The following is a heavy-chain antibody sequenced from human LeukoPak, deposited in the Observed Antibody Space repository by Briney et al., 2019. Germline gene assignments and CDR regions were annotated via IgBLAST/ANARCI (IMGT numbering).Heavy chain of an antibody. V-gene: IGHV3-30*03. CDR2: ISYDGSNK. Sequence: GRSLRLSCAASGFTFSSYGMHWVRQAPGKGLEWVTVISYDGSNKYYADSVKGRFTISRDNSKNTLYLQMNSLRAEDTAVYYCAVFDFWSGYAGAFDIWGQGTMVTVSS. CDR3: AVFDFWSGYAGAFDI. J-gene: IGHJ3*02. CDR1: GFTFSSYG. D-gene: IGHD3-3*01.